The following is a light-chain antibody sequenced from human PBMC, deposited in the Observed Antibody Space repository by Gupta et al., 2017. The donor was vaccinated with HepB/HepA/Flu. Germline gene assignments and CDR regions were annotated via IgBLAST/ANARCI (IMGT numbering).Light chain of an antibody. J-gene: IGKJ4*01. V-gene: IGKV3-11*01. CDR1: QSVSSY. CDR2: DAS. Sequence: FTQSPATLSLSPGERATLSCRASQSVSSYLAWYQQKPGQAPRLLIYDASNRATGIPARFSGSGSGTDFTLTISSIEPEDFEVYYCQQRSIFGGGTKVEIK. CDR3: QQRSI.